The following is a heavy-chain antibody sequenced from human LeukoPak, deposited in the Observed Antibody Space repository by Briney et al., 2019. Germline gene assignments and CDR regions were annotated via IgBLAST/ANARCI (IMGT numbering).Heavy chain of an antibody. CDR3: ARGRRRYCSSTSCYIAYYYYYGMDV. CDR1: GGTFSSYA. Sequence: SVKVSCKASGGTFSSYAISWVRQAPGQGLEWMGGIIPIFGTANYAQKFQGRVTITADESTSTAYMELSSLRSEDTAVYYCARGRRRYCSSTSCYIAYYYYYGMDVWGQGTTVTVSS. V-gene: IGHV1-69*13. D-gene: IGHD2-2*02. J-gene: IGHJ6*02. CDR2: IIPIFGTA.